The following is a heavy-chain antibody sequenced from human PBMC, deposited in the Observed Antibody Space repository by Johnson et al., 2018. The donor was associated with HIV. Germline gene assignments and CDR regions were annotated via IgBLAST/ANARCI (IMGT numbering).Heavy chain of an antibody. J-gene: IGHJ3*02. CDR1: GFTFSSYG. CDR2: IRYDGSNK. V-gene: IGHV3-30*02. CDR3: AKDNYYYDSSGYYPDAFDI. D-gene: IGHD3-22*01. Sequence: QVHLVESGGGVVQPGGSLRLSCAASGFTFSSYGMHWVRQAPGKGLEWVAFIRYDGSNKYYADSVKGRFTISRDNSKNTLYLQMNSLRAEDTAVYYCAKDNYYYDSSGYYPDAFDIWGQGTLVTVSS.